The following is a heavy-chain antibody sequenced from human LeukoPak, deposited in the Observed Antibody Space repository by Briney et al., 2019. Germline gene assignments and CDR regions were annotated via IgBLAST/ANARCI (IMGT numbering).Heavy chain of an antibody. CDR3: ARGWGYFDL. V-gene: IGHV4-59*01. CDR1: GGSISSYY. J-gene: IGHJ2*01. D-gene: IGHD7-27*01. Sequence: PSETLSLTCTVSGGSISSYYWSWIRQPPGKGLEWIGYINYSGSTKYNPSLKSRVTISVDTSKNQFSLKLSSVTAADTAVYYCARGWGYFDLWGRDTLVTVSS. CDR2: INYSGST.